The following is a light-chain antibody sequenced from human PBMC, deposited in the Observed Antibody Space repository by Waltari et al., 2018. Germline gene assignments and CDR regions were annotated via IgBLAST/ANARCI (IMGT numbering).Light chain of an antibody. CDR2: DLS. CDR3: SSYTPSGTLV. V-gene: IGLV2-18*02. CDR1: SSEVGTYNR. J-gene: IGLJ2*01. Sequence: LTPPPSVSGSPGQSVTISCSGTSSEVGTYNRVSWYQQPPGTAPKLIIFDLSSRPSGVPDRFSGSKSGSTASLTISGLQAEDEGDYYCSSYTPSGTLVFGGGTKLTVL.